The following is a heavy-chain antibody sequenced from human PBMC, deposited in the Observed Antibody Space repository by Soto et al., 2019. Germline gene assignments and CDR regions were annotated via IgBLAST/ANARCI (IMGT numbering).Heavy chain of an antibody. CDR3: AKVAGGLGYFDL. V-gene: IGHV3-23*01. J-gene: IGHJ2*01. CDR2: ISATGGNI. D-gene: IGHD3-16*01. CDR1: GFTFSDYA. Sequence: PGGSLRLSCVASGFTFSDYAMTWVRQAPGKGLEWVATISATGGNIEYTDSLKGRFTISRHNSKNTLYLQLNGLTSDDTAVHYCAKVAGGLGYFDLWGRGTLVTVSS.